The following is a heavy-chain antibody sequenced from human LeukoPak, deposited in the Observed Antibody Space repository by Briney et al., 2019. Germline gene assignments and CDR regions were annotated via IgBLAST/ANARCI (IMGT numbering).Heavy chain of an antibody. CDR2: ISGSGDNT. CDR3: AKGRGTAVTSAANY. CDR1: GFTFSSYA. D-gene: IGHD4-17*01. Sequence: GGSLRLSCAASGFTFSSYAMSWVRQAPGQGLEWVSSISGSGDNTCYADSVKDRFSISRDNSKTTVSLQMNSLRAEDTAVYYCAKGRGTAVTSAANYWGQGTLVTVSS. J-gene: IGHJ4*02. V-gene: IGHV3-23*01.